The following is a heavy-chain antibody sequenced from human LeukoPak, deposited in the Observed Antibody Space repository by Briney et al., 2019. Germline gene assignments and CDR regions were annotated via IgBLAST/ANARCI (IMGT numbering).Heavy chain of an antibody. CDR1: GFTFSDYY. CDR3: ARSDDSSGYYYRSVVSGAFDI. CDR2: ISSSGYTI. Sequence: GGSLRLSCAASGFTFSDYYMSWMRQAPGKGLEWVSYISSSGYTIYYADSVKGRFTISRDNAKNSLYLQMNSLRDEDTSVYYCARSDDSSGYYYRSVVSGAFDIWGQGTMVTVSS. D-gene: IGHD3-22*01. V-gene: IGHV3-11*04. J-gene: IGHJ3*02.